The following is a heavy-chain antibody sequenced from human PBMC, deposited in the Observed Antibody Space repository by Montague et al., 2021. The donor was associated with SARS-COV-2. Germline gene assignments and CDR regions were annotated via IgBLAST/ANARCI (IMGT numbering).Heavy chain of an antibody. CDR2: ISGSGGST. Sequence: SLRLSCAASGFTFSSYAMSWVRQAPGKGLEWVSAISGSGGSTYXXXSXXXRFXISRDNSKNTLYLQMNSLRAEDTAVYYCAKASWIQLWFRTPYFDYWGQGTLVTASS. J-gene: IGHJ4*02. CDR3: AKASWIQLWFRTPYFDY. V-gene: IGHV3-23*01. D-gene: IGHD5-18*01. CDR1: GFTFSSYA.